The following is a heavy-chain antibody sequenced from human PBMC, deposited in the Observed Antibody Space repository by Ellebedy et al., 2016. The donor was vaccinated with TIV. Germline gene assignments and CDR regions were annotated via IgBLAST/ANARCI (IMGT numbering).Heavy chain of an antibody. D-gene: IGHD5-18*01. J-gene: IGHJ4*02. V-gene: IGHV3-23*01. CDR2: IDGSGAQ. Sequence: PGGSLRLSCAASGFTFSSYAMTRVRQAPGKGLEWVSGIDGSGAQKYADSVKGRFTISRDNSKSTLDLQMNSLRAEDTAVYFCAKDRTPGDGYWVFDYWGQGTLVTVSS. CDR1: GFTFSSYA. CDR3: AKDRTPGDGYWVFDY.